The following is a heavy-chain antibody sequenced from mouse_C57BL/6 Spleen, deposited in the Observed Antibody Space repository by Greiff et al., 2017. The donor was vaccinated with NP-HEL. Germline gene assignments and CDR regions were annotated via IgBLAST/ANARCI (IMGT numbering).Heavy chain of an antibody. CDR2: IDPEDGET. CDR1: GFNIKDYY. V-gene: IGHV14-2*01. CDR3: AMGRSSRGPYAMDY. Sequence: VQLQQSGAELVKPGASVKLSCTASGFNIKDYYMHWVKQRTEQGLEWIGRIDPEDGETKYAPNFQGKATITADTSSNTSYLQLSSLTSEDTAVYYCAMGRSSRGPYAMDYWGQGTSVTVSS. D-gene: IGHD1-1*01. J-gene: IGHJ4*01.